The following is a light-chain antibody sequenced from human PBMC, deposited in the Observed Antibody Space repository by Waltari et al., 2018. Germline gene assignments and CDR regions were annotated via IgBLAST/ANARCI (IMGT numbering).Light chain of an antibody. J-gene: IGKJ2*01. CDR3: QQRSNWTPHT. Sequence: EIVLTQSPDTLSLSPGDTATLSCRTSQSVGSYLAWYQQKPGHPPRLLIYDASNRATGVPDRFRGSGSGTDFTLTISSLEAEDFAVYFCQQRSNWTPHTFGQGARLDIK. V-gene: IGKV3-11*01. CDR1: QSVGSY. CDR2: DAS.